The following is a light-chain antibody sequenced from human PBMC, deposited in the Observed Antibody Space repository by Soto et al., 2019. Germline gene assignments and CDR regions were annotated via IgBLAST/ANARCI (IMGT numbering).Light chain of an antibody. CDR1: QSVSSS. Sequence: EIVLTQSPATLSLSPGERATLSCRASQSVSSSLAWYQQKPGQAPRLLIYDASNRATGIPARFSGSGSGTDFTLTISSLEPEDFAVYYCQQRHDWPPLTFGGGTRVEIK. V-gene: IGKV3-11*01. J-gene: IGKJ4*01. CDR2: DAS. CDR3: QQRHDWPPLT.